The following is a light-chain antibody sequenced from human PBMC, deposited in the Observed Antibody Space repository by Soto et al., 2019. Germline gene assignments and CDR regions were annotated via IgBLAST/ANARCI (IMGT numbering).Light chain of an antibody. J-gene: IGLJ1*01. CDR3: SSYTSGTTLYV. CDR2: DVS. Sequence: QSALTQPRSVSGSPGQAVTISCTGTSSDVGGYNYVSWYQQHPGKAPKLMIYDVSKRPSGVPDRFSGSKSGNTASLTISGLQAEDEADYYCSSYTSGTTLYVVGTGTKLTVL. CDR1: SSDVGGYNY. V-gene: IGLV2-11*01.